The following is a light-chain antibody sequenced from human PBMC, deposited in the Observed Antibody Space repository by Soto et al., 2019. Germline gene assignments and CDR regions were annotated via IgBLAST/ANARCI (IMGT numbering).Light chain of an antibody. CDR1: QSISSY. J-gene: IGKJ4*01. V-gene: IGKV1-39*01. Sequence: DIQMTQSPSSLSASVGDRVTITCRASQSISSYLNWYQQRPGKAPNLLISGASTLQSGIPSRFSGSGSGTDFTLTISSPQPEDSATYYCQQCYSTPLTFGGGTKVEIK. CDR2: GAS. CDR3: QQCYSTPLT.